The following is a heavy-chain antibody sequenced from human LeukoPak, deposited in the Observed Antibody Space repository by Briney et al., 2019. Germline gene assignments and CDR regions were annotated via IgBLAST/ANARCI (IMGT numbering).Heavy chain of an antibody. CDR2: INPNSGGT. Sequence: ASVKVSCKASAYTFSDYYIHWVRQAPGQGLEWMGWINPNSGGTNYAQKFQGRVTMTRDTSISTAYMELSRLRSDDTAVYYCARVWGSGTDDAFDIWGQGTMVTVSS. CDR3: ARVWGSGTDDAFDI. CDR1: AYTFSDYY. D-gene: IGHD6-19*01. J-gene: IGHJ3*02. V-gene: IGHV1-2*02.